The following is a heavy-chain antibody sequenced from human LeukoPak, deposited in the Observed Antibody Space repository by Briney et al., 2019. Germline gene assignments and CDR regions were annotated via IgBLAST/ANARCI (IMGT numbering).Heavy chain of an antibody. CDR2: ISAYNGNT. J-gene: IGHJ4*02. V-gene: IGHV1-18*01. CDR3: ASVTEQLVLDY. Sequence: ASVKVSCKASGYTFTSYGISWVRQAPGQGLEWMGWISAYNGNTNYAQKLQGRVTMTTDTSTSTAYMQLRSLRSDDTAVYYCASVTEQLVLDYWGQGTLVTVSS. CDR1: GYTFTSYG. D-gene: IGHD6-6*01.